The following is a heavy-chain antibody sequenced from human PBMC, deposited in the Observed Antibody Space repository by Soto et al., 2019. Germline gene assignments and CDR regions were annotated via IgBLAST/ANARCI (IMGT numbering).Heavy chain of an antibody. CDR3: ERDTDWGDSSGQLNH. V-gene: IGHV4-61*01. Sequence: PSETLSLTCTVSGGSVSSTNYYWSWIRQPPGKGLEWIAYIYFTGSTKYNPSLKSRVTISVDTSKNQFSLRLSSVTAADTAVYYCERDTDWGDSSGQLNHWGLGTLVTVSS. J-gene: IGHJ5*02. CDR2: IYFTGST. CDR1: GGSVSSTNYY. D-gene: IGHD3-22*01.